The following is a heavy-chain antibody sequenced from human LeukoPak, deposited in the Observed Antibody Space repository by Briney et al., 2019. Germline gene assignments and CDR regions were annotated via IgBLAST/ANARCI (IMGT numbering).Heavy chain of an antibody. CDR2: IYTSGST. J-gene: IGHJ6*03. Sequence: PSETLSLTCTVSGGSISSYYWSWIRQPAGKGLEWIGRIYTSGSTNYNPSLKSRVTMSVDTSKNQFSLKLSSVTAADTAVYYCARERTSSSWYTYYYYYYMDVWGKGTTVTISS. D-gene: IGHD6-13*01. V-gene: IGHV4-4*07. CDR3: ARERTSSSWYTYYYYYYMDV. CDR1: GGSISSYY.